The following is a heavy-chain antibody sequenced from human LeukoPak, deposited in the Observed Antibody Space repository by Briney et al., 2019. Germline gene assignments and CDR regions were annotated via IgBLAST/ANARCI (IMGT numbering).Heavy chain of an antibody. D-gene: IGHD1-7*01. CDR3: ARGAPGTLELPPLDY. Sequence: SETLSLTCTVPGGSISSGGYYWTWIRQHPEKGLEWIGYIYYSGSTNYNPSLKSRVSMSVDTSNNHFSLTLRSVTAADTAVYYCARGAPGTLELPPLDYWGQGTLVSVSS. CDR1: GGSISSGGYY. CDR2: IYYSGST. J-gene: IGHJ4*02. V-gene: IGHV4-31*03.